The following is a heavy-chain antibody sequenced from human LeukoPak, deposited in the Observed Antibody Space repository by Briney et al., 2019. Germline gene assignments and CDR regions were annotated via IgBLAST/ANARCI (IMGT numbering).Heavy chain of an antibody. D-gene: IGHD3-22*01. CDR3: AKVEKDYYDSSGYYYPFDY. CDR1: GFTFSSYA. J-gene: IGHJ4*02. Sequence: GGSLRLSCAASGFTFSSYAMSWVRQAPGKGLEGVSAISGSGGSTYYADSVKGRFTISRDNSKNTLYLQMNSLRAEDTAVYYCAKVEKDYYDSSGYYYPFDYWGQGTLVTVSS. CDR2: ISGSGGST. V-gene: IGHV3-23*01.